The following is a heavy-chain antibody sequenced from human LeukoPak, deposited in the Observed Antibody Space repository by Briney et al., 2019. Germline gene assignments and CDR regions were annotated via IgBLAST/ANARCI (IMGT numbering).Heavy chain of an antibody. Sequence: SETLSLTCTVSGGSISSSSYYWGWIRQPPGKGLEWIGSIYYSGSTYYNPSLKNRVTISVDTSKNQFSLKLSSVTAADTAVYYCARAGYGDYLCYWGQGTLVTVSS. V-gene: IGHV4-39*01. J-gene: IGHJ4*02. D-gene: IGHD4-17*01. CDR1: GGSISSSSYY. CDR2: IYYSGST. CDR3: ARAGYGDYLCY.